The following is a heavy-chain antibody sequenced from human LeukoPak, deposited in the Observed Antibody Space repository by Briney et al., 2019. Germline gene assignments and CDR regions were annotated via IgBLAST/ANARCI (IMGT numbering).Heavy chain of an antibody. V-gene: IGHV4-30-4*01. CDR1: GGSISSGDYH. J-gene: IGHJ4*02. CDR2: IDYSGST. D-gene: IGHD2-2*01. CDR3: ARGPSVPAALPFDY. Sequence: SETLSLTCTVSGGSISSGDYHWSWIRQPPGKGLEWIGYIDYSGSTYFNPSLKSRVTTSVDTSKNQFSLKLNSVTAADTAIYYCARGPSVPAALPFDYWGQGTLVTVSS.